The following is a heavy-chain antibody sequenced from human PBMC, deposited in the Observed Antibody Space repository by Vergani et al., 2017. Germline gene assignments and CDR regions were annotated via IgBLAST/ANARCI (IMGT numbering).Heavy chain of an antibody. Sequence: QVRLQESGPGLVKPSETLSLTCSVSGCSMSGYYWSWIRQPPGKELEWIGYIYHSGSTNYNPSLETRVTISGDTSKNQFSLKLNSVTAADTAVYYCGRVADFYGLGSRLLDLWGQGILVTVSS. V-gene: IGHV4-59*01. J-gene: IGHJ5*02. CDR1: GCSMSGYY. CDR2: IYHSGST. CDR3: GRVADFYGLGSRLLDL. D-gene: IGHD3-10*01.